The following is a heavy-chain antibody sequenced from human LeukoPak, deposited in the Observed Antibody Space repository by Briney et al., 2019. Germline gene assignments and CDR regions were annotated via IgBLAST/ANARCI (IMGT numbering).Heavy chain of an antibody. Sequence: PGGSLRLSCAASGFTFSSYWMHWVRQAPGKGLVWVSRINSDGSSTSYADSVKGRFTISGDNAKNTLYLQMNSLRAEDTAVYYCARATTVTTFGYWGQGTLVTVSS. D-gene: IGHD4-11*01. V-gene: IGHV3-74*01. CDR2: INSDGSST. J-gene: IGHJ4*02. CDR1: GFTFSSYW. CDR3: ARATTVTTFGY.